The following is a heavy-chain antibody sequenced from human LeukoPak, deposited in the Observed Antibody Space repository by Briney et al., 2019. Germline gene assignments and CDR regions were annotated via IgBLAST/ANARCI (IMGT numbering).Heavy chain of an antibody. J-gene: IGHJ4*02. CDR1: GFTFSSYG. CDR3: AKKGYYDGSGYYMYYFDH. Sequence: GGSLRLSCAASGFTFSSYGMHWVRQAPGKGLEWVAFIRYDGSNKHYADSVKGRFTISRDNSKNTLYLQMNSLRAEDTAVYYCAKKGYYDGSGYYMYYFDHWGQGTLVTVSS. CDR2: IRYDGSNK. D-gene: IGHD3-22*01. V-gene: IGHV3-30*02.